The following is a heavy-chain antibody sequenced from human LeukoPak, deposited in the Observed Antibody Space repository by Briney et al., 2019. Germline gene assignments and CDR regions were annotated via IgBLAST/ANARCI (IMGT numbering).Heavy chain of an antibody. CDR3: ARLGSGALWFGELTLDY. V-gene: IGHV1-69*05. Sequence: GASVKVSCKASGGTFSSYAISWVRQAPGQGLEWMGGIIPIFGTANYAQKFQGRVTITTDESTSTAYMELSSLRAEDTAVYYCARLGSGALWFGELTLDYWGQGTLVTVSS. CDR1: GGTFSSYA. D-gene: IGHD3-10*01. J-gene: IGHJ4*02. CDR2: IIPIFGTA.